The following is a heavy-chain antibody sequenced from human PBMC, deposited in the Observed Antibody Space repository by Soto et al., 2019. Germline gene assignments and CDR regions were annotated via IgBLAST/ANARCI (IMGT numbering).Heavy chain of an antibody. Sequence: QVQVVESGGGVVQPGRSLRLSCAASGFTFRSYGMHWVRQAPGKGLEWVALIWNDGSIKYYADSVKGRFTISRDNSKNTLYLQMNSLRADDTAVYYCARGTQLVWYLALWGRGTLVTVSS. CDR1: GFTFRSYG. J-gene: IGHJ2*01. CDR3: ARGTQLVWYLAL. V-gene: IGHV3-33*01. CDR2: IWNDGSIK. D-gene: IGHD3-10*01.